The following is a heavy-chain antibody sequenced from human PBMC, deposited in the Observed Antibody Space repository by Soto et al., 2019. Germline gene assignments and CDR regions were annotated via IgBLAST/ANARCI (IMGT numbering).Heavy chain of an antibody. Sequence: SETLSLTCAVYGGSFSGYYWSWIRQPPGKGLEWIGEINHSGSTNYNPSLKSRVTISVDTSKNQFSLKLSSVTAADTAVYYCARGEIRYFDWLPRGYYYYYGKDVWGQGTTVTVSS. D-gene: IGHD3-9*01. CDR2: INHSGST. V-gene: IGHV4-34*01. J-gene: IGHJ6*02. CDR3: ARGEIRYFDWLPRGYYYYYGKDV. CDR1: GGSFSGYY.